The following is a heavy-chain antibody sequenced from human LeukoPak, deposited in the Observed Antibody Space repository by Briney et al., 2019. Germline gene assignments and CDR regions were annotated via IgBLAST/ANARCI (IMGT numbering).Heavy chain of an antibody. Sequence: SVKVSCKASGGTFSSYAISWVRQAPGQGLEWMGGIIPIFGTANYAQKFQGRVTITADESTSTAYMELRSLRSEDTAVYYCARDPFRGMATIIGKDYYYYGMDVWGQGTTVTVSS. CDR1: GGTFSSYA. CDR2: IIPIFGTA. J-gene: IGHJ6*02. V-gene: IGHV1-69*13. CDR3: ARDPFRGMATIIGKDYYYYGMDV. D-gene: IGHD5-24*01.